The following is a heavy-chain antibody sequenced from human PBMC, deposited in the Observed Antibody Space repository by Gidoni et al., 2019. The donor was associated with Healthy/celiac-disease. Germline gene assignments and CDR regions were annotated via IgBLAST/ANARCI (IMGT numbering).Heavy chain of an antibody. CDR2: ISYDGSNK. Sequence: QVQLVESGGGVVQPGSSLRLSCAASGFTFSSYGMHWVRQAPGRGLEWVAVISYDGSNKYYADSVKGRFTISRDNSKNTLYLQMNRLRAEETAVYYCAKGMTTVTPGDYWGQGTLVTGSA. CDR1: GFTFSSYG. D-gene: IGHD4-17*01. CDR3: AKGMTTVTPGDY. V-gene: IGHV3-30*18. J-gene: IGHJ4*02.